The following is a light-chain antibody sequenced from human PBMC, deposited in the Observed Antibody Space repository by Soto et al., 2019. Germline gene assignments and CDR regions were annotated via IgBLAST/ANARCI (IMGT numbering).Light chain of an antibody. CDR2: DVT. V-gene: IGLV2-14*01. J-gene: IGLJ3*02. Sequence: QPASVSGSPGQSIAISCTGTSNDVGGYNYVSWYQQEPGKAPKLLIYDVTTRPSGVSSRFSGSKSGNTASLTISGLQTEDEADYYCTSYTSISTVVFGGGTKLTVL. CDR3: TSYTSISTVV. CDR1: SNDVGGYNY.